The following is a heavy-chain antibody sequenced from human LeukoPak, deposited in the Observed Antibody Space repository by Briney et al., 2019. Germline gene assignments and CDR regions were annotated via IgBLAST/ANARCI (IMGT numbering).Heavy chain of an antibody. CDR1: GYTFTGYY. J-gene: IGHJ4*02. Sequence: ASVKVSCKASGYTFTGYYMHWVRQAPGQGLEWMGWINPNSGGTNYAQKFQGRVTMTRDTSISTAYMERSRLRSDDTAVYYCARGNYYDSSGYYYVGYFDYWGQGTLVTVSS. CDR2: INPNSGGT. CDR3: ARGNYYDSSGYYYVGYFDY. V-gene: IGHV1-2*02. D-gene: IGHD3-22*01.